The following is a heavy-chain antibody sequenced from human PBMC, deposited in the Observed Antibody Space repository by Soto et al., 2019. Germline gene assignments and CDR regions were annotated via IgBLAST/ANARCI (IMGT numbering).Heavy chain of an antibody. D-gene: IGHD4-17*01. CDR3: ASCYGDYPCDAFDI. J-gene: IGHJ3*02. CDR2: INAGNGNT. Sequence: QVQLVQSGAEVKKPGASVKVSCKASGYTFTSYAMHWVRQAPGQRLEWMGWINAGNGNTKYSQKFQGRVTITRDTSASTAYMELSRLRSEDTAVYYCASCYGDYPCDAFDIWGQGTMVTVSS. V-gene: IGHV1-3*01. CDR1: GYTFTSYA.